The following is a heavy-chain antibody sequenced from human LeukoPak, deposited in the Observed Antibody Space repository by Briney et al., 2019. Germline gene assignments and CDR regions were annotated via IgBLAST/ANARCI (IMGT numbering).Heavy chain of an antibody. CDR3: AREEVVDGYKFLDY. J-gene: IGHJ4*02. Sequence: SETLSLTCTVSGGSISSYYWSWIRQPPGEGLEWIGYIYYSGSTNYNPSLKSRVTISVDTSKNQFSLKLSSVTAADTAVYYCAREEVVDGYKFLDYWGQGTLVTVSS. CDR1: GGSISSYY. D-gene: IGHD5-24*01. CDR2: IYYSGST. V-gene: IGHV4-59*01.